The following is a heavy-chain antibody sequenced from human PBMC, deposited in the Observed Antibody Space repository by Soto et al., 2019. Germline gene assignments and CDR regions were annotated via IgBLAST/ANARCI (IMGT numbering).Heavy chain of an antibody. V-gene: IGHV3-23*01. CDR2: ISGSGGST. Sequence: GGSLRLSCAASGFTFSSYAMSWVRQAPGKGLEWVSAISGSGGSTYYADSVKGRFTISRDNSKNTLYLQMNSLRAEDTAVYYCAKSRADIVLMVYALDAFDIWGQGTMVTVSS. CDR3: AKSRADIVLMVYALDAFDI. J-gene: IGHJ3*02. D-gene: IGHD2-8*01. CDR1: GFTFSSYA.